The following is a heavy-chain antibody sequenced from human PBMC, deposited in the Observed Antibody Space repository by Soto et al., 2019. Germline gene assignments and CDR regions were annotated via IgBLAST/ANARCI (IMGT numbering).Heavy chain of an antibody. CDR1: GGSISSYY. J-gene: IGHJ5*02. Sequence: ETLSLTCTVSGGSISSYYWSWIRQPPGKGLEWIGYIYYSGSTNYNPSLKSRVTISVDTSKNQFSLKLSSVTAADTAVYYCARVPHIVVVQAAFGWFDPWGQGTLVTVSS. CDR2: IYYSGST. D-gene: IGHD2-2*01. CDR3: ARVPHIVVVQAAFGWFDP. V-gene: IGHV4-59*01.